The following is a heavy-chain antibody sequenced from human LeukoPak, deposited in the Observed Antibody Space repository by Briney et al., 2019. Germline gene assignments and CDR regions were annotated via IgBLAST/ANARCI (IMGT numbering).Heavy chain of an antibody. CDR2: ISGSGGST. CDR3: AKGGDSSGWRLYYYHYMDV. V-gene: IGHV3-23*01. CDR1: GFTFSSYA. J-gene: IGHJ6*03. D-gene: IGHD6-19*01. Sequence: EGSLRLSCAASGFTFSSYAMSWVRQAPGKGLEWVSAISGSGGSTYYADSVKGRFTISRDNSKNTLYLQMNSLRAEDTAVYYCAKGGDSSGWRLYYYHYMDVWGKGTTVTVSS.